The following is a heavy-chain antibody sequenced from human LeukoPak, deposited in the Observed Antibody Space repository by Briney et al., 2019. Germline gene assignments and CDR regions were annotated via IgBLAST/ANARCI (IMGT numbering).Heavy chain of an antibody. CDR3: ARHEITYYYDNSALPDRINY. Sequence: SQTLSLTCTVSGGSISSGGYYWSWIRQHPGKGLEWIGYIYYSGSTYYNPSLKSRVTISVDTSKNQFSLKLSSVTAADTAVFYCARHEITYYYDNSALPDRINYWGQGTLVTVSS. D-gene: IGHD3-22*01. V-gene: IGHV4-31*03. CDR1: GGSISSGGYY. J-gene: IGHJ4*02. CDR2: IYYSGST.